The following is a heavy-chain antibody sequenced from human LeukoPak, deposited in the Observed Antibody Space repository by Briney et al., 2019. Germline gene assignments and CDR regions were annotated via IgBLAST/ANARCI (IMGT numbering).Heavy chain of an antibody. CDR1: GGSFSGYY. V-gene: IGHV4-34*09. CDR2: IDHSGST. J-gene: IGHJ4*02. Sequence: SETLSLTCAVYGGSFSGYYWSWIRQPPGKWLEWIGEIDHSGSTNYNPSLKSRVTISVDTSKNQFSLKLSSVTAADTAVYYCARLGSGYPMGFDYWGQGTLVTVSS. CDR3: ARLGSGYPMGFDY. D-gene: IGHD3-22*01.